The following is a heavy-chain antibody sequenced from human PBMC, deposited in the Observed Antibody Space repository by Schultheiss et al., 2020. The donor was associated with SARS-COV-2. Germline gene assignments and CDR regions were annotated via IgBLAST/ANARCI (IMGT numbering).Heavy chain of an antibody. CDR1: GFTFSSYW. Sequence: GGSLRLSCSASGFTFSSYWMHWVRQAPGKGLVWVSRINSDGSSTSYADSVKGRFTISRDNAKSTLYLQMNSLRAEDMAVYYCARELRGYCSGGSCLIYGMDVWGQGTTVTGSS. CDR3: ARELRGYCSGGSCLIYGMDV. D-gene: IGHD2-15*01. CDR2: INSDGSST. J-gene: IGHJ6*02. V-gene: IGHV3-74*01.